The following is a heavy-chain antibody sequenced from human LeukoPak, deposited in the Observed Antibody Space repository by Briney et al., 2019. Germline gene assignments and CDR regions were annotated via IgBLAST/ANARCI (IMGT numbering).Heavy chain of an antibody. V-gene: IGHV3-30*18. CDR2: ISVDGSNE. CDR3: AKAGGYTNGPE. J-gene: IGHJ4*02. D-gene: IGHD5-18*01. CDR1: GFTFSSYG. Sequence: GGSLRLSCAASGFTFSSYGMHWVRQAPGKGLEWVAVISVDGSNEYYADSVKGRFTISRDNSKNKLFLQMNSLRPEDTAVYYCAKAGGYTNGPEWGQGTLLTVSS.